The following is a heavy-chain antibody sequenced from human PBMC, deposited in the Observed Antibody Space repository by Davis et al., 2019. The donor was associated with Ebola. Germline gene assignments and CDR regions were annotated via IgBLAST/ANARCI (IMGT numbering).Heavy chain of an antibody. CDR1: GFTFSGSA. D-gene: IGHD6-19*01. Sequence: GESLKISCAASGFTFSGSAMHWVRQASGKGLEWVGRIRSKANSYATAYAASVKGRFTISRDDSKNTAYLQMNSLKTEDTAVYYCTIQQWVVIGPRFDYWGQGTLVTVSS. V-gene: IGHV3-73*01. CDR3: TIQQWVVIGPRFDY. CDR2: IRSKANSYAT. J-gene: IGHJ4*02.